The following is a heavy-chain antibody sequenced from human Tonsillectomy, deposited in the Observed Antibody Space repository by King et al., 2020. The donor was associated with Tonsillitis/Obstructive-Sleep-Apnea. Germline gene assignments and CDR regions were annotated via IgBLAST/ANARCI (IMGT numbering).Heavy chain of an antibody. CDR1: GFTFSSYW. D-gene: IGHD5-18*01. V-gene: IGHV3-7*03. CDR3: ARTLGTTAMAFYFDY. Sequence: QLVQSGGGLVQPGGYLRLSCAASGFTFSSYWMSWVRQAPGKGLEWVANIKQDGSEKYYVDSVKGRFTISRDNAKNSLYLQMNSLRAEDTAVYYCARTLGTTAMAFYFDYWGQGTLVTVSS. CDR2: IKQDGSEK. J-gene: IGHJ4*02.